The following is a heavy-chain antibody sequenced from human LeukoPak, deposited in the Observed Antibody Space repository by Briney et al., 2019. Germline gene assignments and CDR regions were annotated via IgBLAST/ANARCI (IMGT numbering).Heavy chain of an antibody. Sequence: GGSLRLSCAASGFTVSSNYMSWVRQAPGEGLGWVSVIYSGGSTYYADSVKGRFTISRHNSKTTLYLQMNSLRAEDTAVYYCARVPGGWIDYWGQGTLVTVSS. V-gene: IGHV3-53*04. D-gene: IGHD6-19*01. CDR2: IYSGGST. J-gene: IGHJ4*02. CDR1: GFTVSSNY. CDR3: ARVPGGWIDY.